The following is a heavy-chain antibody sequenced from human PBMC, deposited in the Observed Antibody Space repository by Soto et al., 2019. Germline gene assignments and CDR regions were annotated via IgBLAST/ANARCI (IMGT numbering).Heavy chain of an antibody. CDR2: MNPKSGNT. D-gene: IGHD4-17*01. CDR1: GYTFTSYD. J-gene: IGHJ3*01. V-gene: IGHV1-8*01. CDR3: AGPTTVTKGRDAFDL. Sequence: ASVKVSCKASGYTFTSYDINWVRQATGQGLEWMGWMNPKSGNTGNAQKFQDRVTMTRNTSISTAYLELSSLRSEGTAMYYCAGPTTVTKGRDAFDLWGQGTMVTVSS.